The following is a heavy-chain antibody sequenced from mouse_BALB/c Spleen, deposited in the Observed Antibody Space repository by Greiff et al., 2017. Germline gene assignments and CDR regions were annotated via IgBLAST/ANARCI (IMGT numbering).Heavy chain of an antibody. Sequence: EVMLVESGGGLVQPGGSRKLSCAASGFTFSSYGMSWVRQTPDKRLELVATINSNGGSTYYPDSVKGRFTISRDNAKNTLYLQMSSLKSEDTAMYYCARDHDYGSSYWYFDVWGAGTTVTVSS. V-gene: IGHV5-6-3*01. CDR2: INSNGGST. CDR3: ARDHDYGSSYWYFDV. J-gene: IGHJ1*01. D-gene: IGHD1-1*01. CDR1: GFTFSSYG.